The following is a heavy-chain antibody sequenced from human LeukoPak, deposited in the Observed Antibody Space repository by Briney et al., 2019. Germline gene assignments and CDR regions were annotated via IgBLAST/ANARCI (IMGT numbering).Heavy chain of an antibody. CDR2: ITPIFGTA. V-gene: IGHV1-69*13. J-gene: IGHJ4*02. D-gene: IGHD3-22*01. Sequence: WASVKVSCKASGGTFSRFTIGWVRQAPGQGFEWMGGITPIFGTANFAQKFQGRVSITADESTSIAFMELSSLRSEDTAVYYCAREWGLESSGYYYAYWGQGTLVTVSS. CDR3: AREWGLESSGYYYAY. CDR1: GGTFSRFT.